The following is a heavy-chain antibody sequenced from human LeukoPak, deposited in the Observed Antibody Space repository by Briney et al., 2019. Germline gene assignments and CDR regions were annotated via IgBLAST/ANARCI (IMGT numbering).Heavy chain of an antibody. J-gene: IGHJ4*01. Sequence: QTGGSLRLSCTGSGFNFNMFAMNWVRQAPGQGLEWVSGLSRGGATTNYADSVKGRFAISRDKSKNTVFLQMNSLRAEDTAVYYCAKEQSIRHCSEGVCMEGYYFDYWGQGTLVTVSS. D-gene: IGHD2-8*01. V-gene: IGHV3-23*01. CDR1: GFNFNMFA. CDR3: AKEQSIRHCSEGVCMEGYYFDY. CDR2: LSRGGATT.